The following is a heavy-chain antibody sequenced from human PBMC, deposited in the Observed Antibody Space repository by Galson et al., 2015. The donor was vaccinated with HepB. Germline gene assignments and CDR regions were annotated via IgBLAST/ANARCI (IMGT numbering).Heavy chain of an antibody. CDR2: IYPGDSDT. Sequence: QSGAEVKKPGESLKISCKGSGYSFTSYWIGWVRQMPGKGLEWMGIIYPGDSDTRYSPSFQGQVTISADKSISTAYLQWSSLKASDTAMYYCARHTSYDYVWGSYRVRGWFDPWGQGTLVTVSS. D-gene: IGHD3-16*02. CDR1: GYSFTSYW. V-gene: IGHV5-51*01. J-gene: IGHJ5*02. CDR3: ARHTSYDYVWGSYRVRGWFDP.